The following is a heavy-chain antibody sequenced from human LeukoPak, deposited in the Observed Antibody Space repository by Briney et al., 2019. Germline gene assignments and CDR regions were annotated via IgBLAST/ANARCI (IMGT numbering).Heavy chain of an antibody. CDR3: ARPDQDNRLRLDAFDI. CDR1: GGSISSSSYY. Sequence: PSETLSLTCTVSGGSISSSSYYWGWIRQPPGKGLEWIGSIYYSGSTYYNPSLKSRVTISVDTSKNQFFLKLSSVTAADTAVYYCARPDQDNRLRLDAFDIWGQGTMVTVSS. CDR2: IYYSGST. V-gene: IGHV4-39*01. J-gene: IGHJ3*02. D-gene: IGHD2/OR15-2a*01.